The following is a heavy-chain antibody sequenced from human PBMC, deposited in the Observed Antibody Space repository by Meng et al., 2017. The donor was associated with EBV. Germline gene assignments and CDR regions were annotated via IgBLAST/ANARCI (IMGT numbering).Heavy chain of an antibody. CDR3: AREWPNYYDSSGYLL. CDR1: GGTFSSYA. CDR2: IIPIFGTA. D-gene: IGHD3-22*01. J-gene: IGHJ4*02. Sequence: QVQLVQSGAEGXXXXXXVKXSXXXSGGTFSSYAISWVRQAPGQGIEWMGGIIPIFGTANYAQKFQGRVTITADESTSTAYMELSSLRSEDTAVYYCAREWPNYYDSSGYLLWGQGTLVTVSS. V-gene: IGHV1-69*01.